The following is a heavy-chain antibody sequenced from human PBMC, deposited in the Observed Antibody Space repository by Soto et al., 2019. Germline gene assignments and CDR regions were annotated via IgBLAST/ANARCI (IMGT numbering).Heavy chain of an antibody. V-gene: IGHV3-23*01. J-gene: IGHJ6*02. CDR2: ISGSGGST. D-gene: IGHD3-10*01. Sequence: PGGSLRLSCAASGFTFSSYAISWARQAPGQGLESVSAISGSGGSTYYADSVKGRFTISRDNSKNTLYLQMNSLRAEDTAVYYCAKDYLIGYYYGSGSYPYYYGMDAWGQGTTVTVSS. CDR3: AKDYLIGYYYGSGSYPYYYGMDA. CDR1: GFTFSSYA.